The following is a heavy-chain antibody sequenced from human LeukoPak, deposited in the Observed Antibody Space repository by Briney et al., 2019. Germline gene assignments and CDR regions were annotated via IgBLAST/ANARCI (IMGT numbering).Heavy chain of an antibody. J-gene: IGHJ4*02. V-gene: IGHV3-23*01. Sequence: GGSLRLSCTTSGFTFSSYALSWVRQAPGKGLEWVSGIRVSGSTYYPDSVAGRFTISRDNSENTLYLQMSGLRAEDTAIYYCAKGTGDTAYYFDFWGQGVLVTVSS. CDR2: IRVSGST. CDR3: AKGTGDTAYYFDF. CDR1: GFTFSSYA. D-gene: IGHD7-27*01.